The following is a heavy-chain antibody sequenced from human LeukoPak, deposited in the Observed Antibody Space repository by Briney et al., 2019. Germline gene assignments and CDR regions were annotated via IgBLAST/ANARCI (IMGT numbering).Heavy chain of an antibody. J-gene: IGHJ4*02. CDR2: INSDGTII. CDR1: GFTFSSW. Sequence: PGGSLRLSCAASGFTFSSWMHWVRQAPGKGLVWVSRINSDGTIIIYADSVKGRFTIFRDNAKNTLWLQMNSLRAEDTAIYYCVRGLGGNWGQGIPVTVSS. D-gene: IGHD1-26*01. CDR3: VRGLGGN. V-gene: IGHV3-74*01.